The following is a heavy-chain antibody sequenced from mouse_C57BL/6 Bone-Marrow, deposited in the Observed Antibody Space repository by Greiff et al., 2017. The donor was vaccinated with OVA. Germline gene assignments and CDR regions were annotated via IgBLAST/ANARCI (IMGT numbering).Heavy chain of an antibody. CDR1: GYTFTDYY. CDR2: INPYNGGT. V-gene: IGHV1-19*01. J-gene: IGHJ3*01. D-gene: IGHD4-1*01. CDR3: ARTGTSWFAY. Sequence: VQLQQSGPVLVKPGASVKMSCKASGYTFTDYYMNWVKQSHGKSLEWIGVINPYNGGTSYNQKFKGKATLTVDKSSSTAYMALNSLTSEDSAVYYCARTGTSWFAYWGQGTLVTVSA.